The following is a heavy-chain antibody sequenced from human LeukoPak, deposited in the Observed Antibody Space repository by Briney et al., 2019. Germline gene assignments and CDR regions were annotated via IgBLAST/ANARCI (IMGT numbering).Heavy chain of an antibody. CDR3: AKGAGPPWFDP. CDR2: ISSTGRT. J-gene: IGHJ5*02. Sequence: SETLSLTCTVSGGSISSDTYFWSWIRQPAGKGLEWIGRISSTGRTDYNPSLTSRVTISVDMSKNQFSMMLTSVTAADTAVYYCAKGAGPPWFDPWGQGTLVTVSS. V-gene: IGHV4-61*02. CDR1: GGSISSDTYF. D-gene: IGHD6-19*01.